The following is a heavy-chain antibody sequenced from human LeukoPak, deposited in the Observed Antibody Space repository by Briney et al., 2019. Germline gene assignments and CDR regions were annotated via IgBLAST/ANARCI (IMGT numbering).Heavy chain of an antibody. CDR2: IYSGGST. CDR1: GFTVSSNY. J-gene: IGHJ4*02. V-gene: IGHV3-53*01. CDR3: AREGPPSY. Sequence: GGSLRLSCAASGFTVSSNYMNWVRQAPGKGLEWVSVIYSGGSTYYADSVKGRFTISRDNAKNSLYLQMNSLRAEDTAVYYCAREGPPSYWGQGTLVTVSS.